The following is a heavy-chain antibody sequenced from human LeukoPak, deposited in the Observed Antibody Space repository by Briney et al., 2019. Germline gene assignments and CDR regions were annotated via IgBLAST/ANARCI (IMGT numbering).Heavy chain of an antibody. CDR3: ARDLYYYDSSGYSPYYFDY. V-gene: IGHV1-69*05. J-gene: IGHJ4*02. CDR1: GGTFSSYA. D-gene: IGHD3-22*01. CDR2: IIPIFGTA. Sequence: ASVKVSCKASGGTFSSYAISWVRQAPGQGVEWMGWIIPIFGTANYAQKFQGRVTITTDESTSTAYMELSSLRSEDTAVYYSARDLYYYDSSGYSPYYFDYWGQGTLVTVSS.